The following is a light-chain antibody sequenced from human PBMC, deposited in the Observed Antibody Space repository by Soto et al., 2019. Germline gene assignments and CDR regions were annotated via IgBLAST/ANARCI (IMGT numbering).Light chain of an antibody. J-gene: IGKJ4*01. CDR2: AAS. V-gene: IGKV1-39*01. CDR1: RSISSY. Sequence: DIQMAQSPSSLSASVGDRVTITCRASRSISSYLNWYQQKPGKAPKLLIYAASSLQSGVPSRFSGSGSGTDFTLTISSLHPEDFATYYCQQSYSTPLTFGGGTKVDIK. CDR3: QQSYSTPLT.